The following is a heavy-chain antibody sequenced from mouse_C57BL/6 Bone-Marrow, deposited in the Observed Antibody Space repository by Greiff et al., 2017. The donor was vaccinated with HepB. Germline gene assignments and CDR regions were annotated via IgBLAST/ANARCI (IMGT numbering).Heavy chain of an antibody. V-gene: IGHV1-76*01. CDR1: GYTFTDYY. D-gene: IGHD1-1*01. CDR3: ARGHYGSSTFDY. CDR2: IYPGSGNT. Sequence: VKLVESGAELVRPGASVKLSCKASGYTFTDYYINWVKQRPGQGLEWIARIYPGSGNTYYNEKFKGKATLTAEKSSSTAYMQLSSLTSEDSAVYFCARGHYGSSTFDYWGQGTTLTVSS. J-gene: IGHJ2*01.